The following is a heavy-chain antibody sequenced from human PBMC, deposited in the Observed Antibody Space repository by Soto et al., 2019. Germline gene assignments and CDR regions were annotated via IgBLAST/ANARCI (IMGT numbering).Heavy chain of an antibody. J-gene: IGHJ4*02. Sequence: GGSLRLSCAASGFTFDDYAMHWVRQAPGKGLEWVTGISWNSDTIGYADSVKGRFTISRDNAKNSLYLQMNSLRAEDTAFYYCARDVWSRASGPPDSWGQGTLVTVSS. CDR2: ISWNSDTI. CDR3: ARDVWSRASGPPDS. V-gene: IGHV3-9*01. CDR1: GFTFDDYA. D-gene: IGHD3-10*01.